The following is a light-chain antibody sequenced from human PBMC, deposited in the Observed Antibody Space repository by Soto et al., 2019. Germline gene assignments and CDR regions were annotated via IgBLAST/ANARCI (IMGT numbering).Light chain of an antibody. CDR1: QSISSW. J-gene: IGKJ1*01. CDR3: QQYNSYS. CDR2: DAS. Sequence: DIQMTQSPSTLSASVGDRVTITCRASQSISSWLAWYQQKPGKAPKLLIYDASSLESGVPSRFSGSGSGTEFTPTISSLQPDDFATYYCQQYNSYSFGQGTKV. V-gene: IGKV1-5*01.